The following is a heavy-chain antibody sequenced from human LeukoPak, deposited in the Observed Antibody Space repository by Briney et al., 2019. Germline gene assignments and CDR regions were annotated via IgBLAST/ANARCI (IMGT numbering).Heavy chain of an antibody. CDR3: ARSDGSGSSYYYYYGMDV. CDR2: ISAYNGNT. V-gene: IGHV1-18*01. D-gene: IGHD3-10*01. J-gene: IGHJ6*02. CDR1: GYTFTSYG. Sequence: ASVKVSCKASGYTFTSYGISWVRQAPGQGLEWMGWISAYNGNTNYAQKLQGRVTMTTDTSTSTAYMELRSLRSDDTAVYYCARSDGSGSSYYYYYGMDVWGQGTTVTVSS.